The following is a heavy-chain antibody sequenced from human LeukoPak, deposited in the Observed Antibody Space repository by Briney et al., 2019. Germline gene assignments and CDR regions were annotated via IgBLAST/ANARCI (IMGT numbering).Heavy chain of an antibody. V-gene: IGHV1-46*01. D-gene: IGHD6-19*01. CDR3: ARGQSRSSGSE. CDR2: INPSGGST. J-gene: IGHJ4*02. CDR1: GYTFTNYY. Sequence: ASVKVSCKASGYTFTNYYMHWVRQAPGQGLEWMGIINPSGGSTTYAQKFQGRVTMTRDTPASTVYMELSSLRSEDTAVYYCARGQSRSSGSEWGQGTLVTVSS.